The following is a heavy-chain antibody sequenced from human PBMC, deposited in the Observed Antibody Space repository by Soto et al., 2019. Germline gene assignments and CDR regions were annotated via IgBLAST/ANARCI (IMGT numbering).Heavy chain of an antibody. V-gene: IGHV3-23*01. J-gene: IGHJ4*02. CDR1: GFTFSSYA. D-gene: IGHD2-2*01. Sequence: GGSLRLSCAASGFTFSSYAMSWVRQAPGKGLEWVSAISGSGGSTYYADSVKGRFTISRDNSKNTLYLQMNSLRAEDTAVYYCAKDRTRYQLLMGYYFDYWGQGTLVTVSS. CDR2: ISGSGGST. CDR3: AKDRTRYQLLMGYYFDY.